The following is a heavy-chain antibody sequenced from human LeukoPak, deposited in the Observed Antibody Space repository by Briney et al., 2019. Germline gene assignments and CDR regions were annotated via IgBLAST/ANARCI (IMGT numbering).Heavy chain of an antibody. Sequence: GASVKVSCKASGYTFTSYYMHWVRQAPGQGLEWMGIINPSGGSTSYAQKFQGRVTMTRDTSTSTVYMGLSSLRSEDTAVYYCARDTTVTNYYYYGMDVWGQGTTVTVSS. CDR3: ARDTTVTNYYYYGMDV. J-gene: IGHJ6*02. V-gene: IGHV1-46*01. D-gene: IGHD4-17*01. CDR2: INPSGGST. CDR1: GYTFTSYY.